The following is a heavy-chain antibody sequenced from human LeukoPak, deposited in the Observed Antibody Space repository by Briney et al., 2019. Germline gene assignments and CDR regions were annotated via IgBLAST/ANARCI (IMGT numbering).Heavy chain of an antibody. CDR3: ASRYCTGVNCFAASYMCMDV. CDR2: IKQDGSEK. CDR1: GFTFSSYS. J-gene: IGHJ6*03. Sequence: GGSLRLSCAASGFTFSSYSMNWVRQAPGKGLEWVANIKQDGSEKYYVDSVKGRFTISRDNADRSLCLQMTSLRVEDTAVYFCASRYCTGVNCFAASYMCMDVWGKGTTVTVSS. V-gene: IGHV3-7*01. D-gene: IGHD2-8*02.